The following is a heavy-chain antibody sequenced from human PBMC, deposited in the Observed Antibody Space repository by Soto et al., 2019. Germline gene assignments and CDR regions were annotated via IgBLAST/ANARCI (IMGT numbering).Heavy chain of an antibody. D-gene: IGHD2-2*01. CDR3: ARSSTSANYFDY. V-gene: IGHV4-31*02. Sequence: GSTYYTPSLKSRVTISVDTSKNQFSLKLSSVTAADTAVYYCARSSTSANYFDYWGQGTLVTVSS. CDR2: GST. J-gene: IGHJ4*02.